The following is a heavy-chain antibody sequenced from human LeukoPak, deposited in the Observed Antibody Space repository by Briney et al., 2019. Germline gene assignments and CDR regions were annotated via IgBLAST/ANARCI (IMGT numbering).Heavy chain of an antibody. CDR3: ARDPGRCTSSSCYPDY. CDR1: GFTFSSYW. D-gene: IGHD2-2*01. J-gene: IGHJ4*02. Sequence: PGGSLRLSCAASGFTFSSYWMSWVRQAPGKGLEWVSSISSSSSYIYYADSVKGRFTISRDNAKNSLYLQMNGLRAEDTAVYYCARDPGRCTSSSCYPDYWGQGTLVTVSS. CDR2: ISSSSSYI. V-gene: IGHV3-21*01.